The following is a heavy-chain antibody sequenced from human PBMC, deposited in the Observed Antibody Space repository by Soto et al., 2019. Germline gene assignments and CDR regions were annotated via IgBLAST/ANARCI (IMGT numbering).Heavy chain of an antibody. V-gene: IGHV3-53*01. CDR3: ARLTYYYDSSGHYYFDY. CDR1: GFTVSSNY. D-gene: IGHD3-22*01. Sequence: GGSLRLSCAASGFTVSSNYMSWVRQAPGKGLEWVSVIYSGGSTYYADSVKGRFTISRDNSKNTLYLQMNSLRAEDTAVYYCARLTYYYDSSGHYYFDYWGQGTLVTVSS. J-gene: IGHJ4*02. CDR2: IYSGGST.